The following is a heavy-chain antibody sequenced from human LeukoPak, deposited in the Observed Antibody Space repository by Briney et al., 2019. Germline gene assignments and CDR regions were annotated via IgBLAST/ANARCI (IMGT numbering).Heavy chain of an antibody. CDR1: GFNLRKFC. CDR3: ARGRYYDSSGYPGSDAFDI. J-gene: IGHJ3*02. D-gene: IGHD3-22*01. Sequence: GSLKLFLSGSGFNLRKFCIDWVRPASGEGLGWVSSISSNSSYIYYADSVKGRFTISRDNAKNSLYLQMNSLRAEDTAVYYCARGRYYDSSGYPGSDAFDIWGQGTMVTVSS. CDR2: ISSNSSYI. V-gene: IGHV3-21*01.